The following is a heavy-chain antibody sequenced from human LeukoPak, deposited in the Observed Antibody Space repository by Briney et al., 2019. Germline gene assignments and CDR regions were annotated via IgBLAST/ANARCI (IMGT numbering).Heavy chain of an antibody. CDR2: IKQDGSEK. Sequence: AGGSLRLSCAASGFTFSSYWMSWVRQAPGKGLEWVANIKQDGSEKYYVDSVKGRFTISRDNSKNTLYLQMNSLRAEDTAVYYCARAAYNWNYLGALRSVDLDYWGQGTLVTVSS. CDR3: ARAAYNWNYLGALRSVDLDY. CDR1: GFTFSSYW. V-gene: IGHV3-7*01. J-gene: IGHJ4*02. D-gene: IGHD1-7*01.